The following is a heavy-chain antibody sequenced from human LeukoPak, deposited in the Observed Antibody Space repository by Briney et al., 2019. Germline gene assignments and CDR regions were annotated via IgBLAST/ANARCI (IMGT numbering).Heavy chain of an antibody. V-gene: IGHV1-69*05. Sequence: GSSVKVSCKASGGTFSSYAISWVRQAPGQGLEWMGGIIPIFGTANYAQKFQGRVTITTDESTSTAYMELRSLRSEDTAVYYCARGPPLWFGELPYFDYWGQGTLVTVSS. CDR3: ARGPPLWFGELPYFDY. CDR2: IIPIFGTA. J-gene: IGHJ4*02. D-gene: IGHD3-10*01. CDR1: GGTFSSYA.